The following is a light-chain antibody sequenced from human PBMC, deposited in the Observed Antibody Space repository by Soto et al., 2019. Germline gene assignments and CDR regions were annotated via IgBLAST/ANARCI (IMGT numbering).Light chain of an antibody. CDR1: QSISSY. CDR3: QQVYSTPWT. V-gene: IGKV1-39*01. J-gene: IGKJ1*01. Sequence: DIPMTQSPSPLSASVGDRVTINCRAGQSISSYLNWYQQKAGKAPKLLIHAASSLPIGVTSRFIGSRSGTDFTLTSNSLQPEDFATYYCQQVYSTPWTLGQGTKVEIK. CDR2: AAS.